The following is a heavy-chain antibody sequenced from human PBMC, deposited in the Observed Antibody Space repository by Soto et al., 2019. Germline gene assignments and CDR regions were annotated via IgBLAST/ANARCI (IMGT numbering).Heavy chain of an antibody. Sequence: QVQLQESGPGLVKPSQTLSLTCTVSGGSISSGDYYWSWIRQPPGKGLEWIGYIYYSGSTYYNPSLQSRVTISVDTSKNQFSLKLSSVTAADTAVYYCARNKYYYDSSGYLPFDYWGQGTLVTVSS. CDR1: GGSISSGDYY. J-gene: IGHJ4*02. CDR3: ARNKYYYDSSGYLPFDY. CDR2: IYYSGST. D-gene: IGHD3-22*01. V-gene: IGHV4-30-4*01.